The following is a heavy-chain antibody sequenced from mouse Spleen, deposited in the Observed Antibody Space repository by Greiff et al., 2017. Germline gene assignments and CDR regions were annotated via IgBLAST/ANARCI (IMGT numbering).Heavy chain of an antibody. CDR2: INPYNGAT. V-gene: IGHV1-31*01. D-gene: IGHD1-1*01. Sequence: VQLQQSGPELVKPGASVKISCKASGYSFTGYYMHWVKQSHVKSLEWIGRINPYNGATSYNQNFKDKASLTVDKSSSTAYMELHSLTSEDSAVYYCAREGYYYGSSQAWFAYWGQGTLVTVSA. CDR3: AREGYYYGSSQAWFAY. J-gene: IGHJ3*01. CDR1: GYSFTGYY.